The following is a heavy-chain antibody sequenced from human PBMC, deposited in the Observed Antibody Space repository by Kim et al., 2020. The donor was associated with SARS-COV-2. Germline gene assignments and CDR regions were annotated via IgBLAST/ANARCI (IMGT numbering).Heavy chain of an antibody. J-gene: IGHJ2*01. Sequence: GGSLRLSCAASGFTFSGYWMSWIRQAPGKGLEWVANINQDGSAIYYVDSVKGRFTISRDNAKNSLYLQMNSLRAEDTAVYYCARGRCDDYGDCSFGFWGR. V-gene: IGHV3-7*03. CDR3: ARGRCDDYGDCSFGF. D-gene: IGHD4-17*01. CDR2: INQDGSAI. CDR1: GFTFSGYW.